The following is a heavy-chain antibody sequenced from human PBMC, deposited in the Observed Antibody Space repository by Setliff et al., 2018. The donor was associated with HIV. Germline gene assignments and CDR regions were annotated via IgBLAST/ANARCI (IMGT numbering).Heavy chain of an antibody. CDR2: IVVGSGNT. V-gene: IGHV1-58*02. CDR1: GFTFTSSA. D-gene: IGHD3-22*01. CDR3: AADLEGNYYDSSGYFG. J-gene: IGHJ4*02. Sequence: SVKVSCKASGFTFTSSAMQWVRQARGQRLEWIGWIVVGSGNTNYAQKFQERVTITRDMSTSTAYMELSSLRSEDTAVYYCAADLEGNYYDSSGYFGWGQGTLVTVSS.